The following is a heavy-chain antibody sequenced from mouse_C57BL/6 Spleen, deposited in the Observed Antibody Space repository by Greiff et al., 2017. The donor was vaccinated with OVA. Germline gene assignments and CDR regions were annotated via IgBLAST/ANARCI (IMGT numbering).Heavy chain of an antibody. CDR1: GFSLTSYG. CDR3: AKKGDWYFDV. J-gene: IGHJ1*03. CDR2: IWSGGST. V-gene: IGHV2-5*01. Sequence: VQLVESGPGLVQPSQCLSITCTASGFSLTSYGVHWVRQSPGQGLEWLGVIWSGGSTDYYAALMSRLSITKDNSKSQVFIKMNSLQADDTAIYYCAKKGDWYFDVWGTGTTVTVSS.